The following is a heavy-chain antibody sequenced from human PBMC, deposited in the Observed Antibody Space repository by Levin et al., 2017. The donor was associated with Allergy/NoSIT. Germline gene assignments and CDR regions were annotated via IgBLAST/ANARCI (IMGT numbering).Heavy chain of an antibody. J-gene: IGHJ4*02. CDR3: ARGAWLLLHY. CDR2: INHSGST. V-gene: IGHV4-34*01. D-gene: IGHD2-15*01. Sequence: ESLKISCAVYGGSFSGYYWSWIRQPPGKGLEWIGEINHSGSTNYNPSLKSRVTISVDTSKNQFSLKLSSVTAADTAVYYCARGAWLLLHYWGQGTLVTVSS. CDR1: GGSFSGYY.